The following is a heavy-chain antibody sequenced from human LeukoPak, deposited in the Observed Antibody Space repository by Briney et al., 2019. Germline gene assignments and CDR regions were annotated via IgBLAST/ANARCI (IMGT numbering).Heavy chain of an antibody. CDR2: MNPNSGNT. D-gene: IGHD3-9*01. J-gene: IGHJ4*02. Sequence: ASVKVSYKASGYTFTGYYMHWVRQAPGQGLEWMGWMNPNSGNTGYAQKFQGRVTMTRNTSISTAYMELSSLRSEDTAVYYCARRHVLRYFDWLLSYWGQGTLVTVSS. CDR1: GYTFTGYY. V-gene: IGHV1-8*02. CDR3: ARRHVLRYFDWLLSY.